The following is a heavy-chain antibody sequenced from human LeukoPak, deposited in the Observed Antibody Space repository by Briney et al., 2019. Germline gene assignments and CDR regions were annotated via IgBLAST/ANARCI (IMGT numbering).Heavy chain of an antibody. CDR2: ISYDGSNK. CDR1: GFTFSSYA. J-gene: IGHJ6*04. D-gene: IGHD4-17*01. CDR3: ARHLYGDCPHGMDV. V-gene: IGHV3-30*04. Sequence: PGGSLRLSCAASGFTFSSYAMHWVRQAPGKGLEWVAVISYDGSNKYYADSVKGRFTISRDNSKNTLYLQMNSLRAEDTAVYYCARHLYGDCPHGMDVWGKGTTVTVSS.